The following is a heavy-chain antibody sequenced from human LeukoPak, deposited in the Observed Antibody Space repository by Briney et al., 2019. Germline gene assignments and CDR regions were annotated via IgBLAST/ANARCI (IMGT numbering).Heavy chain of an antibody. CDR3: AKIPQVSIFGVPNFDD. V-gene: IGHV3-23*01. J-gene: IGHJ4*02. CDR1: GFTFSSYA. CDR2: ISGSGDNT. D-gene: IGHD3-3*01. Sequence: GGSLRLSCAASGFTFSSYAMTWVRQAPGKGLEWVSCISGSGDNTYYPDSVRGRFTISRDNFKNTLYLQMDSLRAEDTVVYYCAKIPQVSIFGVPNFDDWGRGTLVTVSS.